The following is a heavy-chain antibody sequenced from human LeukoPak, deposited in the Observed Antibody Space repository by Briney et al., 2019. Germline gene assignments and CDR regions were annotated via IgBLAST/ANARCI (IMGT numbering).Heavy chain of an antibody. J-gene: IGHJ4*02. Sequence: HPGGPLRLSCAASGFTFSSYGMHWVRQAPGKGLEWVAVISYDGSNKYYADSVKGRFTISRDNSKNTLYLQMNSLRAEDTAVYYCAKGGNSYYFDYWGQGTLVTVSS. D-gene: IGHD4-23*01. CDR3: AKGGNSYYFDY. CDR1: GFTFSSYG. CDR2: ISYDGSNK. V-gene: IGHV3-30*18.